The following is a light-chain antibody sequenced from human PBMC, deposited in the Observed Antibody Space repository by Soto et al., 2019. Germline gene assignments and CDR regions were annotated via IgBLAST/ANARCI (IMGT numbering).Light chain of an antibody. Sequence: QSALTQPASVSGSPGQSITISCTGTSSDVGGYNYVSWYQQHPGKAPKLMIYEVSNRPSGVSHRFSGSKSGNTASLTISGLQAADEADYYCRSFTSINTWVFGGGTKLTVL. CDR2: EVS. CDR3: RSFTSINTWV. CDR1: SSDVGGYNY. V-gene: IGLV2-14*01. J-gene: IGLJ3*02.